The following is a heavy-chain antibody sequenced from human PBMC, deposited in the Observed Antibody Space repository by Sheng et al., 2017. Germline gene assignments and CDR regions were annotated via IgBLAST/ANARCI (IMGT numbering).Heavy chain of an antibody. Sequence: EVQLVESGGGLVQPGGSLRLSCAASGFTFSSYWMHWVRQVPGKGLVWVSYIKTDGSITAYADSVKGRFTISRDNAKDTLYLQMNSLRADDTAVYYCARHMMGVPGDSWGQGTLVTVSS. D-gene: IGHD1-26*01. V-gene: IGHV3-74*01. J-gene: IGHJ4*02. CDR2: IKTDGSIT. CDR1: GFTFSSYW. CDR3: ARHMMGVPGDS.